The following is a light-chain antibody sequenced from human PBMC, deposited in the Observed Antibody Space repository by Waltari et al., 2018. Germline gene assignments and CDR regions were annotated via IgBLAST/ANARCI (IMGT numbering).Light chain of an antibody. V-gene: IGKV3-20*01. CDR3: QHYVRLPAT. CDR1: QSVSRS. J-gene: IGKJ1*01. Sequence: IVLTQSPGTLSLSPGERANLSCRASQSVSRSLAWYQQKPGQAPQLLIYGASTRATGIPDRFTGSGSGTDFSLTISSLEPEDFAIYFCQHYVRLPATFGQGTKVEIK. CDR2: GAS.